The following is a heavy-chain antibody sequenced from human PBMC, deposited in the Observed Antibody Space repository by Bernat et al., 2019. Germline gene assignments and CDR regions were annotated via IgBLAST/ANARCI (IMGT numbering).Heavy chain of an antibody. V-gene: IGHV3-7*01. J-gene: IGHJ4*02. CDR3: ARDRLVTGTTAGFDY. Sequence: EVQLVESGGGLVQPGGSLRLSCAASGFTFSSYWMSWVRQAPGKGLGGVAKIKQDGSEKYYVNSVKGRFTISRYNAKNSLYMQMNSLRAEDTAVYYCARDRLVTGTTAGFDYWGQGTLVTVSS. D-gene: IGHD6-19*01. CDR1: GFTFSSYW. CDR2: IKQDGSEK.